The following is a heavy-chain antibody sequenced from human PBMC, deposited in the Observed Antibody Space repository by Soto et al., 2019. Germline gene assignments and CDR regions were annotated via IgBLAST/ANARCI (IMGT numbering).Heavy chain of an antibody. CDR3: ARPPEMGAAGENYYYYGMDV. CDR1: GYTFTSYG. V-gene: IGHV1-18*01. Sequence: ASVKVSCKASGYTFTSYGISWVRQAPGQGLEWMGWISAYNGNTNYAQKLQGRVTMTTDTSTSTAYMELRSLRSDDTAVYYCARPPEMGAAGENYYYYGMDVWGQGTTVTVSS. CDR2: ISAYNGNT. J-gene: IGHJ6*02. D-gene: IGHD6-13*01.